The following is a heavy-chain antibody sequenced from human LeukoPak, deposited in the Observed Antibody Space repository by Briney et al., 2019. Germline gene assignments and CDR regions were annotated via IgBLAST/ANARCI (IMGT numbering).Heavy chain of an antibody. CDR3: ARIAVAGTVYFDY. CDR2: INPNGGGT. J-gene: IGHJ4*02. D-gene: IGHD6-19*01. Sequence: ASVKVSCKATGYTFTGYYMHWVRQAPGQGLEWMGRINPNGGGTNYAQKFQGRVTMTRDTSISTAYMELSRLRSDDTAVYYCARIAVAGTVYFDYWGQGTLVTVSS. CDR1: GYTFTGYY. V-gene: IGHV1-2*06.